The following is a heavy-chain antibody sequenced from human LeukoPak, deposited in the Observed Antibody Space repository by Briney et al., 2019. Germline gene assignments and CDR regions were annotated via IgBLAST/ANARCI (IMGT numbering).Heavy chain of an antibody. CDR3: ARQYYYDSSGPGGFDP. V-gene: IGHV4-39*01. CDR1: GGSISSSSYY. CDR2: INYSGST. D-gene: IGHD3-22*01. Sequence: PSETLSLTCTVSGGSISSSSYYWGWIRQPPGKGLEWIGSINYSGSTYCNPSLKSRVTISVDTSKNQFSLQLSSVTAADTAVYYCARQYYYDSSGPGGFDPWGQGTLVTVSS. J-gene: IGHJ5*02.